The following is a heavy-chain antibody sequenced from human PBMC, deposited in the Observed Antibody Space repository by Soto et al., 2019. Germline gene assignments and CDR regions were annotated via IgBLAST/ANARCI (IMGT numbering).Heavy chain of an antibody. J-gene: IGHJ4*02. V-gene: IGHV4-31*03. CDR3: ASSPSPYGSGSSPSDY. D-gene: IGHD3-10*01. CDR1: GGSISSGGYY. Sequence: SETLSLTCTVSGGSISSGGYYWSWIRQHPGKGLEWIGYIYYSGSTYYNPSLKSRVTISVDTSKNQFSLKLSSVTAADTAVYYCASSPSPYGSGSSPSDYWGQGTLVTVSS. CDR2: IYYSGST.